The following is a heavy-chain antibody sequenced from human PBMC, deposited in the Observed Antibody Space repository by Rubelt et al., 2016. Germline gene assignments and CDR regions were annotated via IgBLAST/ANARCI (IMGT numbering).Heavy chain of an antibody. CDR3: ARRDGYNWDDAFDI. Sequence: QVQLVQSGAEVKKPGASVKVSCKASGYTFTSYGISWVRQAPGQGLEWMGWISAYNGNANYAKKLQGRGTRTTETSTITSYMGLRGLRSDDTAVYYCARRDGYNWDDAFDIWGQGTMVTVSS. J-gene: IGHJ3*02. CDR2: ISAYNGNA. D-gene: IGHD5-24*01. CDR1: GYTFTSYG. V-gene: IGHV1-18*01.